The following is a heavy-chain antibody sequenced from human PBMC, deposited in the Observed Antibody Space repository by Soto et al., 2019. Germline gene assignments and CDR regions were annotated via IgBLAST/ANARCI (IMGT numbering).Heavy chain of an antibody. CDR3: ARSYRDSYEH. D-gene: IGHD4-17*01. Sequence: PSETLSLTCTVSGGSISNNSWTWIRQPAGKGLEWIGRIYSNGRTNFNPSLKSRISMSIDTSKNQFSLKLTSVTAADTAVYYCARSYRDSYEHWGQGTLVTESS. J-gene: IGHJ1*01. CDR2: IYSNGRT. CDR1: GGSISNNS. V-gene: IGHV4-4*07.